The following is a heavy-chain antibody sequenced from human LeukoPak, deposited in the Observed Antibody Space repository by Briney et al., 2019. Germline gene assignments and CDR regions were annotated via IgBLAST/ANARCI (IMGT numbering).Heavy chain of an antibody. Sequence: SETLSLTCTVSGGSISSYYWSWIRQPPGKGLEWIGYIYYSGSTNYNPSLKSRVTISVDTSKNQFSLKLSSVTAADTAVYYCARGAVVVPAALDYWGQGTLVTVSS. CDR3: ARGAVVVPAALDY. V-gene: IGHV4-59*01. D-gene: IGHD2-2*01. CDR1: GGSISSYY. J-gene: IGHJ4*02. CDR2: IYYSGST.